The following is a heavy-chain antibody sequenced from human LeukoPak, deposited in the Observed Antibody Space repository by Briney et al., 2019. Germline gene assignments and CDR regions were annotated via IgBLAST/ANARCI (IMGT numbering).Heavy chain of an antibody. Sequence: PGGSLRLSCAPSGFFFSAYSMNWVRQAPGKGLEWVSYISNYRNIFYEGSVNGRFTISRENATHSMYLQMNRLRGEDTAGYYCARLDSSGPDMWGQGTMVTVSS. D-gene: IGHD3-22*01. J-gene: IGHJ3*02. CDR1: GFFFSAYS. CDR3: ARLDSSGPDM. CDR2: ISNYRNI. V-gene: IGHV3-21*05.